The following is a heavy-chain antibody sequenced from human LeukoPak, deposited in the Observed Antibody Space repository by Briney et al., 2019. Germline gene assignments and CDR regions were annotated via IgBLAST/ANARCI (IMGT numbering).Heavy chain of an antibody. Sequence: TGGSLRLSCAPSGFMFSRHWMSWVRQAPGKGPEWVANIKQDGSERYYVDSVKGRFTISRDNAKNSLYLQMNSLRAEDTAVYYCARDGSHSTDFDYWGQGTMVTVSS. J-gene: IGHJ4*02. D-gene: IGHD2/OR15-2a*01. CDR1: GFMFSRHW. CDR3: ARDGSHSTDFDY. CDR2: IKQDGSER. V-gene: IGHV3-7*01.